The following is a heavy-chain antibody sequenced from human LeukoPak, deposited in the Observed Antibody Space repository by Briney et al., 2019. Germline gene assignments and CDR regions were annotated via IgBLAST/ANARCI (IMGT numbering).Heavy chain of an antibody. CDR2: MNPNSGNT. J-gene: IGHJ4*02. D-gene: IGHD3-22*01. V-gene: IGHV1-8*01. CDR1: GYAFTSYD. Sequence: ASAKVSCKASGYAFTSYDINWVRQATGQGLEWMGWMNPNSGNTGYAQKFQGRVTMTRNTSISTAYMELSSLRSEDTAVYYCARGPPITMIVVVTPFDYWGQGTLVTVSS. CDR3: ARGPPITMIVVVTPFDY.